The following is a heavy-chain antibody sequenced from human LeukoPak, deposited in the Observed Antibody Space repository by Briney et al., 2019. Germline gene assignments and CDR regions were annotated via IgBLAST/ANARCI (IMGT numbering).Heavy chain of an antibody. CDR1: GGSISNYY. Sequence: PSETLSLTCTVSGGSISNYYWSWIRQPPGKGLEWIGYIYYSGNTRYNPSLQSRVTISVDTSKNQFSLRLSSVTAADTAVYYCARRIHTNDWYRDDSWGQGTLVTVSS. V-gene: IGHV4-59*01. CDR3: ARRIHTNDWYRDDS. D-gene: IGHD6-19*01. CDR2: IYYSGNT. J-gene: IGHJ4*02.